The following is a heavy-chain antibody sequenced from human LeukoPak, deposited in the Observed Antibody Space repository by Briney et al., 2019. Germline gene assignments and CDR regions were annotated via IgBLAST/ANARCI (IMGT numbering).Heavy chain of an antibody. CDR3: ARGTVDTAMVSLAY. Sequence: GGSLRLSCAASGFTFSSYAMHWVRQAPGKGLEGVAVISYDGSNKYYADSVKGRFTISRDNSKNTLYLQMNSLRAEDTAVYYCARGTVDTAMVSLAYWGQGTLVTVSS. CDR2: ISYDGSNK. J-gene: IGHJ4*02. CDR1: GFTFSSYA. D-gene: IGHD5-18*01. V-gene: IGHV3-30-3*01.